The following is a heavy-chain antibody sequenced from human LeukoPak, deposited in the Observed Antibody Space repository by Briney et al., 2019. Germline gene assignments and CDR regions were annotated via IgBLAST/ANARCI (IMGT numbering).Heavy chain of an antibody. CDR1: GFTFSSYS. J-gene: IGHJ3*02. Sequence: GGSLRLSCAASGFTFSSYSMNWVRQAPGKGLEWVSAISGSGGSTYYADSVKGRFTISRDNSKNTLYLQMNSLRAEDTAVYYCARVGYGSGSYYFDAFDIWGQGTMVTVSS. CDR2: ISGSGGST. V-gene: IGHV3-23*01. D-gene: IGHD3-10*01. CDR3: ARVGYGSGSYYFDAFDI.